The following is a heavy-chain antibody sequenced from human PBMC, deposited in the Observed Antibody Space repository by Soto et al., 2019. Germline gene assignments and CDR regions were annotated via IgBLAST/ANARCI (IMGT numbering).Heavy chain of an antibody. CDR1: GFTFSSYA. J-gene: IGHJ6*03. V-gene: IGHV3-23*01. CDR2: ISGSGGST. Sequence: GGSLRLSCAASGFTFSSYAMSWVRQAPGKGLEWVSAISGSGGSTYYADSVKGRFTISRDNSKNTLYLQMNSLRAEDTAVYYCAKSPSAWPWAAYYMDVWGKGTTVTISS. CDR3: AKSPSAWPWAAYYMDV. D-gene: IGHD6-13*01.